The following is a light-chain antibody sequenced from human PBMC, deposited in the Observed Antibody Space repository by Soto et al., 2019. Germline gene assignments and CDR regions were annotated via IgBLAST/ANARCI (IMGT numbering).Light chain of an antibody. V-gene: IGKV1-39*01. CDR1: QSISSY. CDR2: AAS. J-gene: IGKJ4*01. CDR3: QQSYSTPLT. Sequence: DIQMSLSLSSLSATVGDRVTITCRASQSISSYLNWYQQKPGKAPKLLIYAASSLQSGVPSRFSGSGSGTDFTLTISSLQPEDFATYYCQQSYSTPLTFGGRSKADI.